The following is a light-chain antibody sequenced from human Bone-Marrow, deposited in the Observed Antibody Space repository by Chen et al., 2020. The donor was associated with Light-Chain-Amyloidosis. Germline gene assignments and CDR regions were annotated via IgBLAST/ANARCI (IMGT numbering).Light chain of an antibody. CDR2: EYA. CDR1: SGSISTNY. CDR3: QSYQGSSQGV. V-gene: IGLV6-57*01. J-gene: IGLJ3*02. Sequence: NFMLTQPHSVSESPGKTVIISCTRSSGSISTNYVQGYQQRPGSSPTTVIYEYAQRPSGVPDRFSGSIDRSANSAYLTIAGLKTEDEADYYCQSYQGSSQGVFGGGTKLTVL.